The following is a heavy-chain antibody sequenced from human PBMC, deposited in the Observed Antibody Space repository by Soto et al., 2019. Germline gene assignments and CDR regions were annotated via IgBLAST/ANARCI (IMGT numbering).Heavy chain of an antibody. CDR2: VNPNSGNT. Sequence: ASVKGSFKGSWYTFTKFENNWVRQATGPGPEWIGWVNPNSGNTGYAQKFQGRVTMTRNTSISTAYMELSSLRSEDTAVYYCARGRAWTTAPSWYYYDSSGYQRLDYWGQGTLVTVSS. V-gene: IGHV1-8*01. D-gene: IGHD3-22*01. J-gene: IGHJ4*02. CDR3: ARGRAWTTAPSWYYYDSSGYQRLDY. CDR1: WYTFTKFE.